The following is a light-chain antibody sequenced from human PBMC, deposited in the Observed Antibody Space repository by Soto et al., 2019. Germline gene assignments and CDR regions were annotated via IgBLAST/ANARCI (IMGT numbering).Light chain of an antibody. V-gene: IGLV2-23*01. J-gene: IGLJ1*01. CDR1: RGDVGSYNL. CDR3: CSFTGTSTYYV. Sequence: QSALTQPASVSGSPGQSMTLSCTGTRGDVGSYNLVSWYQQHPGKAPKLIIYEGSKRPSGVSNRFSGSKSGTTASLTISGLQAEDEADYYCCSFTGTSTYYVFGTGTKVTVL. CDR2: EGS.